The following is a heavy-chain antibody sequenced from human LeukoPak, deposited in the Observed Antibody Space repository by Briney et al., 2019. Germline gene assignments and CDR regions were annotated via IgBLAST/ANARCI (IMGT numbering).Heavy chain of an antibody. CDR2: ISYDGSNK. J-gene: IGHJ4*02. Sequence: GGSLRLSCAASGFTFSSYGMHWVRQAPGKGLEWVAVISYDGSNKYYADSVKGRFTISRENSKNTLYLQMNSLRAEDTAVYYCAKARLRMRALVDWGQGTLVTVSS. CDR1: GFTFSSYG. CDR3: AKARLRMRALVD. D-gene: IGHD2-15*01. V-gene: IGHV3-30*18.